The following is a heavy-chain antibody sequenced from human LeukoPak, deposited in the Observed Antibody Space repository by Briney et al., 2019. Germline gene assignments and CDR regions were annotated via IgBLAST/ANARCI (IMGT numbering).Heavy chain of an antibody. Sequence: GGSLRLSCAASGFTVSSDYMNWVRQAPGKGLEWVSTIYGGGSTYYADSVKGRFTISRDSFKNTLYLQMNNLSVEDTAVYYCVRDSEMSSSWSFDYWGQGTPVAVSS. CDR1: GFTVSSDY. CDR2: IYGGGST. V-gene: IGHV3-66*01. J-gene: IGHJ4*02. D-gene: IGHD6-13*01. CDR3: VRDSEMSSSWSFDY.